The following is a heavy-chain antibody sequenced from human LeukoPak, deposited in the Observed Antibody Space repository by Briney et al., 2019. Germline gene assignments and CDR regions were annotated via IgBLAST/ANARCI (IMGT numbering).Heavy chain of an antibody. D-gene: IGHD3-10*01. CDR1: GLTVSSNY. J-gene: IGHJ4*02. Sequence: PGGSLRLSCAASGLTVSSNYMNWVRQAPGKGLEWVSVIYSGGSTYYADSVKGRFTVSRDSSENTLYLQMNSLRAEDTAVYYCARDVDYYDYWGQGTLVTVSS. CDR2: IYSGGST. CDR3: ARDVDYYDY. V-gene: IGHV3-53*01.